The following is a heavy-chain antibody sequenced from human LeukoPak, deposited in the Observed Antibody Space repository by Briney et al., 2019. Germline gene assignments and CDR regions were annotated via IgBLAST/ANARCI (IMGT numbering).Heavy chain of an antibody. V-gene: IGHV4-4*07. J-gene: IGHJ6*03. CDR2: IYTSGST. Sequence: SETLSLTCTVSGGSISSYYWSWIRQPAGKGLEWIGRIYTSGSTNYNPSLKSRVTMSVDTSKNQFSLKLSSVAAADTAVYYFARVNVWFGGLFDYYSYYMEVWGKGTPVTISS. D-gene: IGHD3-10*01. CDR3: ARVNVWFGGLFDYYSYYMEV. CDR1: GGSISSYY.